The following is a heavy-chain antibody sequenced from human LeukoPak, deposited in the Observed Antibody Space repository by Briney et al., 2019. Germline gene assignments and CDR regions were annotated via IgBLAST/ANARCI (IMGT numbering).Heavy chain of an antibody. CDR2: IYYSGST. Sequence: SSETLSLTCTVSGGTISSYYWSWIRQPPGKGLEWIGYIYYSGSTNYNPSLKSRVTISVDTSKNQFSLKLSSVTAADTAVYYCAGSPGIAVAGQYGMDVWGKGTRVTVSS. V-gene: IGHV4-59*01. D-gene: IGHD6-19*01. J-gene: IGHJ6*04. CDR1: GGTISSYY. CDR3: AGSPGIAVAGQYGMDV.